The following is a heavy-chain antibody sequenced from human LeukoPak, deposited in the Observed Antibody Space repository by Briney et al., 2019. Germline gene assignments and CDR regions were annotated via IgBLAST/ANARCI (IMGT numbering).Heavy chain of an antibody. D-gene: IGHD3-9*01. J-gene: IGHJ3*02. CDR1: GFTFSNYA. CDR2: ISGSGGST. CDR3: AKDGYFDWLYDAFDI. V-gene: IGHV3-23*01. Sequence: RGSLRLSCAASGFTFSNYAMNWVRQAPGKGLEWVSTISGSGGSTYYADSVKGRFTISRDNSKNTLYLQMSSLRAEDTAVYYCAKDGYFDWLYDAFDIWGQGTMVTVSS.